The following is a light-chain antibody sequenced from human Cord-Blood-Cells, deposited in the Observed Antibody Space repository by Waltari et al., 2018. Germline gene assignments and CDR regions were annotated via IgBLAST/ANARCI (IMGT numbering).Light chain of an antibody. CDR1: SSDVASYNL. J-gene: IGLJ3*02. V-gene: IGLV2-23*02. Sequence: QSALTQPASVSGSPGQSITISCPGTSSDVASYNLVTWYQQPPGTAPKLMIYEVSKRPSGVSNRFAGSKSGNTASLTISGLQAEDEADYYCCSYAGSSTFWVFGGGTKLTVL. CDR3: CSYAGSSTFWV. CDR2: EVS.